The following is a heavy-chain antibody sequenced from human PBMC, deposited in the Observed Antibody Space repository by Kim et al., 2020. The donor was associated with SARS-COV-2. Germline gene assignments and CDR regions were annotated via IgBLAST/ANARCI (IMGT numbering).Heavy chain of an antibody. D-gene: IGHD3-16*01. CDR3: AHRQGGDTYSPYLSPFGS. CDR2: IYWDDEK. CDR1: TSGMG. Sequence: TSGMGVGWIRRPPGKALEWLAVIYWDDEKRYTPSLKNRLSITKDTSENQVVLTMANMDPVDTATYYCAHRQGGDTYSPYLSPFGSWGPGTLAT. J-gene: IGHJ4*02. V-gene: IGHV2-5*02.